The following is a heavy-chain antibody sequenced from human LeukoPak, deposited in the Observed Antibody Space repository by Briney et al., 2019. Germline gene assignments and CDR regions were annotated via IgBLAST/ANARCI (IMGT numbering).Heavy chain of an antibody. CDR1: GYSFTSYW. J-gene: IGHJ3*02. CDR3: ARDLDYGGNSNAFDI. Sequence: GESLKISRETSGYSFTSYWIAWVRQMPGKGLEWMGIIYPGDSDTRYSPSFQGQVTISADKSISTAYLQWSSLKASDTAMYYCARDLDYGGNSNAFDIWGQGTMVTVSS. CDR2: IYPGDSDT. D-gene: IGHD4-23*01. V-gene: IGHV5-51*01.